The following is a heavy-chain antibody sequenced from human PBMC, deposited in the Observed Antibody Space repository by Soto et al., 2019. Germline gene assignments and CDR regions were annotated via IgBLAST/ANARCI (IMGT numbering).Heavy chain of an antibody. Sequence: GGSLRLSCAASGFTFSSYAMSWVRQAPGKGLEWVSAISGSGGSTYYADSVKGRFTISRDNSKNTLYLQMNSLRAEDTAVYYCAKLMGYDYIWGSYRSCFDYWGQGTLVTVSS. CDR1: GFTFSSYA. CDR3: AKLMGYDYIWGSYRSCFDY. D-gene: IGHD3-16*02. CDR2: ISGSGGST. J-gene: IGHJ4*02. V-gene: IGHV3-23*01.